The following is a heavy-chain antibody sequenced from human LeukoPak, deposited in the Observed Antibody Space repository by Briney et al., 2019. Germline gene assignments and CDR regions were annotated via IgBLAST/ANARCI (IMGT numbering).Heavy chain of an antibody. Sequence: GGSLRLSCAASGFTFSSYAMSWVRQAPGKGLEWVSAIIGSGGGTYYADSVKGRFTISRDNSKNTLYLQMNSLRAEDTAVYYCAKQQLVPPGLRDYYYYYMDVWGKGTTVTVSS. CDR2: IIGSGGGT. J-gene: IGHJ6*03. V-gene: IGHV3-23*01. CDR1: GFTFSSYA. CDR3: AKQQLVPPGLRDYYYYYMDV. D-gene: IGHD6-13*01.